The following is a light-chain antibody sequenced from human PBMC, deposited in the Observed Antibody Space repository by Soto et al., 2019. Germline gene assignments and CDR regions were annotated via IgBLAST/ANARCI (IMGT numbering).Light chain of an antibody. V-gene: IGLV1-51*01. CDR1: ISDMGGNS. J-gene: IGLJ1*01. CDR3: GSWDSSLSAYV. Sequence: QSALTQPPSVSASAGQKVTVSCSGSISDMGGNSLSGYQQLPGTAPKLLIDDDNKRPPGIPDRFSGSKSGTSATLGITGFQTGDEADYYCGSWDSSLSAYVFGTGTKVTV. CDR2: DDN.